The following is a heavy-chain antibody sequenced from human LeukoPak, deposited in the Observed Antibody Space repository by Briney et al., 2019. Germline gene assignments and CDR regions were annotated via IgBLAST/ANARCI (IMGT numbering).Heavy chain of an antibody. D-gene: IGHD3-22*01. CDR3: ASPNYYDSSGLGAFDI. CDR1: GFTFSNYW. J-gene: IGHJ3*02. V-gene: IGHV3-7*01. Sequence: PGGSLRLSCEGSGFTFSNYWMGWVRQAPGKGLQWVANIKTDGSEKYYVDSVKGRFTISRDNAKNSLYLQMNSLRAEDTAVYYCASPNYYDSSGLGAFDIWGQGTMVTVSS. CDR2: IKTDGSEK.